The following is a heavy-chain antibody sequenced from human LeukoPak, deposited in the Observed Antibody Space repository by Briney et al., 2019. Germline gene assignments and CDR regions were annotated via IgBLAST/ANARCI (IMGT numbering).Heavy chain of an antibody. CDR3: AKVFRPAVAGDRPSGDY. CDR1: GFTFSSYA. Sequence: QPGGSLRLSCAASGFTFSSYAMSWVRQAPGKGLEWVSAISGSGGSTYYADSVKGRFTISRDNSKNTLYLQMNSLRAEDTAVYYCAKVFRPAVAGDRPSGDYWGQGTLVTVSS. CDR2: ISGSGGST. D-gene: IGHD6-19*01. J-gene: IGHJ4*02. V-gene: IGHV3-23*01.